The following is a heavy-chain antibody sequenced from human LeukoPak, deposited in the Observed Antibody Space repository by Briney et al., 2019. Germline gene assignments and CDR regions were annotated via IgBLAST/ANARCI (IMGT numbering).Heavy chain of an antibody. CDR3: ARDCMATIYYFDY. D-gene: IGHD5-24*01. Sequence: GASVKVSCKASGGTFSSYAISWVRQAPGQGLEWMGGIIPIFGTANYAQKFRGRVTITADESTSTAYMELSSLRSEDTAVYYCARDCMATIYYFDYWGQGTLVTVSS. CDR2: IIPIFGTA. CDR1: GGTFSSYA. J-gene: IGHJ4*02. V-gene: IGHV1-69*13.